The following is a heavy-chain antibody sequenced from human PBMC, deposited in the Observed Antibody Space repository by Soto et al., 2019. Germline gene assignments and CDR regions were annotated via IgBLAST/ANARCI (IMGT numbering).Heavy chain of an antibody. D-gene: IGHD3-3*01. CDR2: IIPDSGAT. J-gene: IGHJ5*02. CDR1: GYTFTAYY. CDR3: ARGDRISRFGVRNWLDP. V-gene: IGHV1-2*02. Sequence: QVHLLQSGTEVKKPGASVKVSCKASGYTFTAYYIHWVRQAPGQGLEWMGWIIPDSGATKYTQKFQGRVTMTSEASVNTAFLEVSRLRFHDTAVYFCARGDRISRFGVRNWLDPWGQGTLVTVSS.